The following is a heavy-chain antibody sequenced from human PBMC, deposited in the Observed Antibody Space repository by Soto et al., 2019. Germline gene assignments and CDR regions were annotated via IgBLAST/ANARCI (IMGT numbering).Heavy chain of an antibody. CDR1: GGAFSSHS. CDR3: AAYDVGTIIQDY. Sequence: PSETLSLTCAICGGAFSSHSRSWVRQPPGKGLEWIGEIDHGGSTNYNPSLKSRVTISGDTSKNQFSLELRSLTAADTGVYYCAAYDVGTIIQDYWGQGTRVTVSS. J-gene: IGHJ4*02. V-gene: IGHV4-34*01. CDR2: IDHGGST. D-gene: IGHD2-21*02.